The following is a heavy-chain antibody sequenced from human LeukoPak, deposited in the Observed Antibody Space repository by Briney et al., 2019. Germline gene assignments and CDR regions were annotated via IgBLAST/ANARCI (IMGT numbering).Heavy chain of an antibody. CDR2: IYSGGST. CDR1: GFTVSSNY. CDR3: TTVEWELLYFDY. V-gene: IGHV3-53*01. Sequence: GGSLRLSCAASGFTVSSNYMSWVRQAPGKGLEWVSVIYSGGSTYYAAPVKGRFTISRDDSKNTLYLQMNSLKTEDTAVYYCTTVEWELLYFDYWGQGTLVTVSS. D-gene: IGHD1-26*01. J-gene: IGHJ4*02.